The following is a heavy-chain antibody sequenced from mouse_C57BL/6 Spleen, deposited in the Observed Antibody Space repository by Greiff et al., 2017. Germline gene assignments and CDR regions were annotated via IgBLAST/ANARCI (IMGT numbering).Heavy chain of an antibody. J-gene: IGHJ3*01. V-gene: IGHV5-15*01. CDR3: AAYYSNYGFAY. CDR2: ISNLAYSI. D-gene: IGHD2-5*01. CDR1: GFTFSDYG. Sequence: EVQLVESGGGLVQPGGSLKLSCAASGFTFSDYGMAWVRQAPRKGPEWVAFISNLAYSIYYADTVTGRFTISRENAKNTLYLEMSSLRSEDTAMYYCAAYYSNYGFAYWGQGTLVTVSA.